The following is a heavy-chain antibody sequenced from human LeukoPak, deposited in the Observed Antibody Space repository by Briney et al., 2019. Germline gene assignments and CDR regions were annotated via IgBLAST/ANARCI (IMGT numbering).Heavy chain of an antibody. Sequence: GGSLRLSCAASGFSVSSNYMSWVRQAPGKGLEWVSVIYGGDIAAYADSVKGRFTISRDNSKNTLYLQMNSLRADATAVYFCAKDLSIAARPVFEYWGQGTLVTVSS. CDR3: AKDLSIAARPVFEY. CDR2: IYGGDIA. D-gene: IGHD6-6*01. CDR1: GFSVSSNY. V-gene: IGHV3-53*01. J-gene: IGHJ4*02.